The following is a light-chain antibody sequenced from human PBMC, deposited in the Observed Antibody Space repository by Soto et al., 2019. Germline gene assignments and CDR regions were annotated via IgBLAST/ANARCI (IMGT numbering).Light chain of an antibody. CDR2: DTS. Sequence: EIVMTQSPATLSLSPGERATLSCGASQSVRSPYFAWYQQQGGLAPRLLIYDTSKMATGIPYRFSGSGSGTDFTLTISSLQPEDFAEYYCQQYCNSPYTLGQGTKVELK. J-gene: IGKJ2*01. V-gene: IGKV3D-20*01. CDR1: QSVRSPY. CDR3: QQYCNSPYT.